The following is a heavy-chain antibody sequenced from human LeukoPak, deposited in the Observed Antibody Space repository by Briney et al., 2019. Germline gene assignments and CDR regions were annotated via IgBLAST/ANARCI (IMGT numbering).Heavy chain of an antibody. Sequence: GGSLRLSCAASGFTFRSYEMNWVRQAPGKGLEWVSYISSSGSTIYYADSVKGRFTISRDNAKNSLYLQMNSLRAEDTAVYYCARDYSQARPFDYWGQGTLVTVSS. J-gene: IGHJ4*02. D-gene: IGHD2-15*01. CDR1: GFTFRSYE. CDR2: ISSSGSTI. CDR3: ARDYSQARPFDY. V-gene: IGHV3-48*03.